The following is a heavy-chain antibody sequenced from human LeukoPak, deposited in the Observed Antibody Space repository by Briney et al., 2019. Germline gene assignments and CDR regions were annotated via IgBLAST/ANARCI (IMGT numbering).Heavy chain of an antibody. J-gene: IGHJ4*02. CDR1: GFTFSSYG. CDR2: IRYDGSNK. V-gene: IGHV3-30*02. D-gene: IGHD3-22*01. CDR3: AREPGRSGCYDY. Sequence: LPGGSLRLSCAASGFTFSSYGMHWVRQAPGKGLEWVAFIRYDGSNKYYADSVKGRFTISRDNSKNTLYLQMNSLRAEDTAVYYCAREPGRSGCYDYWGQGTLVTVSS.